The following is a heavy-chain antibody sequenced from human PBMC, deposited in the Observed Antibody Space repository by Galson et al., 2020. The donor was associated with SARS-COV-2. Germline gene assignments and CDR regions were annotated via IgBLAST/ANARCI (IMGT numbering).Heavy chain of an antibody. CDR1: GGSISSGSYY. Sequence: SETLSLTCTVSGGSISSGSYYCSWIRQPAGQGLEWTGRIYTSGSTNYNPSLQSRVTISMDTSKNQFSLELTSVTAADTAVYFCAYGVVAGTGYWGQGILVTVSS. CDR3: AYGVVAGTGY. D-gene: IGHD6-19*01. J-gene: IGHJ4*02. CDR2: IYTSGST. V-gene: IGHV4-61*02.